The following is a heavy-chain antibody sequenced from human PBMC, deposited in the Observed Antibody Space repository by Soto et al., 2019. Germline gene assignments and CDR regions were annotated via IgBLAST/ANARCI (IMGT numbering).Heavy chain of an antibody. V-gene: IGHV1-2*02. CDR1: CYTFPCYY. CDR3: ATYGTLFDS. CDR2: INPNSGGT. J-gene: IGHJ4*02. D-gene: IGHD3-10*01. Sequence: ASVKVSCQASCYTFPCYYMHWVRQAPGQGLEWMGWINPNSGGTNYAQKFKGRVTMTRDTSISTAYMELSRLRSDDTAVYYCATYGTLFDSWGQGTLVTVSS.